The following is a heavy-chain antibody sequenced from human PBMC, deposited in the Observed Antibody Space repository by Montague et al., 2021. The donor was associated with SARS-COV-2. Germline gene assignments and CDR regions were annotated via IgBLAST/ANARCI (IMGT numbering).Heavy chain of an antibody. J-gene: IGHJ4*02. CDR3: ARSLISASGTGSNFDS. D-gene: IGHD6-13*01. CDR1: GGSISDSNYL. V-gene: IGHV4-39*07. CDR2: IHYSGT. Sequence: SETLSLTCTVSGGSISDSNYLWGWIRQPPGKGLEWNGDIHYSGTYYNPSLRSRVTMSRDLSENQFSLRLRSVTAADTALYYCARSLISASGTGSNFDSWGQGTLVAVSS.